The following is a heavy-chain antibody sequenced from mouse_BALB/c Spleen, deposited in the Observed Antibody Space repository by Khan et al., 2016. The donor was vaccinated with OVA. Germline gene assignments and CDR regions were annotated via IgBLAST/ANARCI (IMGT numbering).Heavy chain of an antibody. V-gene: IGHV9-3-1*01. Sequence: QVQLKQSGPELKKPGETVKISCKASGYTFTNYGMNWVKQAPGKGLKWMGWINTYTREPTYADDFKGRFAFSLETSASTAYLQINNLKNEDTATYFCASGGYWYFDVWGAGTTVTVSS. D-gene: IGHD1-1*02. CDR2: INTYTREP. CDR1: GYTFTNYG. CDR3: ASGGYWYFDV. J-gene: IGHJ1*01.